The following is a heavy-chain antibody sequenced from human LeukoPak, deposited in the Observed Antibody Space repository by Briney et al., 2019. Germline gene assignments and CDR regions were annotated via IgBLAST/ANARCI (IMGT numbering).Heavy chain of an antibody. CDR2: INHSGST. D-gene: IGHD6-13*01. CDR1: GGSFSGYY. Sequence: KSSETLSLTCAAYGGSFSGYYWSWIRQPPGKGLEWIGEINHSGSTIYNPSLKSRVTISVDTSEKQFSLKLRSVTAADTAVYYCARGAEMYSSTWYYDDWGQGTLVTVSS. J-gene: IGHJ4*02. V-gene: IGHV4-34*01. CDR3: ARGAEMYSSTWYYDD.